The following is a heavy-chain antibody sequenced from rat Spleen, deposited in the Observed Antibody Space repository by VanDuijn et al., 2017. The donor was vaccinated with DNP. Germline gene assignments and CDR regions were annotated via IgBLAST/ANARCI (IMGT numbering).Heavy chain of an antibody. J-gene: IGHJ3*01. V-gene: IGHV5-29*01. CDR3: ASLWTLAY. CDR1: GFTFSNYG. D-gene: IGHD1-3*01. Sequence: EVQLVESGGGLVQPGRSLKLSCAASGFTFSNYGMAWVRQTPTKGLEWVATISYNGGTPYYRDSVKGRFTISRDNAQNTLYLQMSKLGSEDTATYYCASLWTLAYWGQGTLVTVSS. CDR2: ISYNGGTP.